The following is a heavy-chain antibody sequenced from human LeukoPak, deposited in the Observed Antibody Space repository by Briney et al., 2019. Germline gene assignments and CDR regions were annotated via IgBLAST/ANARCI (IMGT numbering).Heavy chain of an antibody. CDR1: GGSFSTYY. CDR2: IYTGGTT. J-gene: IGHJ4*02. CDR3: ARDAKYYFGSRTYFFFEY. V-gene: IGHV4-4*07. Sequence: SETLSLTCAVYGGSFSTYYWSWIRQPAGKGLEWIGHIYTGGTTDYNPSLKSRVTMSIDTSKNQFSLKLSSVTAADTAIYYCARDAKYYFGSRTYFFFEYWGQGTLLSVSS. D-gene: IGHD3-10*01.